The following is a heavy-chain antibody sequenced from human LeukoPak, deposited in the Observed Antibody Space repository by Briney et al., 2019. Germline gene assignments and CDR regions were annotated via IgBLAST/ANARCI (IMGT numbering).Heavy chain of an antibody. CDR1: GYTFTSYD. CDR2: MNPNSGNT. D-gene: IGHD4-17*01. Sequence: ASVKVSCKASGYTFTSYDINWVRQATGQGLEWMGWMNPNSGNTGYAQKFQGRVTITRNTSIRTAYMELSSLRYEDKAVYYCARDDGNGDYSSFDPWGKGTVVSVFS. V-gene: IGHV1-8*01. CDR3: ARDDGNGDYSSFDP. J-gene: IGHJ5*02.